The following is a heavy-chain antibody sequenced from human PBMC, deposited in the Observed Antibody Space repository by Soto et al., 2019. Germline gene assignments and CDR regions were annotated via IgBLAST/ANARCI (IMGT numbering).Heavy chain of an antibody. CDR1: GYTFTSYD. J-gene: IGHJ4*02. Sequence: ASVKVSCQASGYTFTSYDISWVRQATGQGLEWLGWMNPNSGNTGYAQKFQGRVTMTRNTSISTAYMELSSLRSEDTAVYYCAIGAGSRWRLFDSWGQGTLVTVSS. D-gene: IGHD6-13*01. CDR2: MNPNSGNT. V-gene: IGHV1-8*01. CDR3: AIGAGSRWRLFDS.